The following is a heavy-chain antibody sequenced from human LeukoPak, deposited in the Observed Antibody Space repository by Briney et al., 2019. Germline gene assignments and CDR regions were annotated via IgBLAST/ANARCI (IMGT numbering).Heavy chain of an antibody. CDR1: GYTFTSYG. Sequence: GASVKVSCKASGYTFTSYGISWVRQAPGQGLEWMGWINPNSGGTNYAQKFQGRVTMTRDTSISTAYMELSRLRSDDTAVYYCAREGDYYGSGSYYILTYYYYYGMDVWGQGTTVTVSS. CDR3: AREGDYYGSGSYYILTYYYYYGMDV. CDR2: INPNSGGT. D-gene: IGHD3-10*01. J-gene: IGHJ6*02. V-gene: IGHV1-2*02.